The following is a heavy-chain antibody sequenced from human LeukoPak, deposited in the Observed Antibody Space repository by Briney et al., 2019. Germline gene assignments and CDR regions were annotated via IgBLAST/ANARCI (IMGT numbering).Heavy chain of an antibody. CDR3: ARLSYSNSWWNWFDP. Sequence: SETLSLTCTVSGGSISSYYWSWIRQPAGTGLEWIGRIYTSGSTNYNPSLKSRVTMSVDTSKNQFSLKLSSVTAADTAVYYCARLSYSNSWWNWFDPWGQGTLVTVSS. CDR1: GGSISSYY. J-gene: IGHJ5*02. V-gene: IGHV4-4*07. D-gene: IGHD6-13*01. CDR2: IYTSGST.